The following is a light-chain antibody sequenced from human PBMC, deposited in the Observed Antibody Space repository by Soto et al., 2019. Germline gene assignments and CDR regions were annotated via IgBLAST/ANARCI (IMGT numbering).Light chain of an antibody. V-gene: IGLV1-40*01. CDR1: SSXIXAGYD. Sequence: QSVLTQPPSVSGAPGQRVTXXXXGXSSXIXAGYDVHWYQQLPGTAPKLLIYGNSNRPSGVPDRFSGSKSGTSASLAITGLQAEDEADYYCQSYDXXLSGYVVFGGGTKLTVL. CDR2: GNS. CDR3: QSYDXXLSGYVV. J-gene: IGLJ2*01.